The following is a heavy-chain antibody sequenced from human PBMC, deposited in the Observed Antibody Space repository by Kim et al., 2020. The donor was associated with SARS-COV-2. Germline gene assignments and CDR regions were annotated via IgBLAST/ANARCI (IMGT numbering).Heavy chain of an antibody. CDR3: ARNPDRGYDKGWFDP. V-gene: IGHV4-34*01. D-gene: IGHD5-12*01. J-gene: IGHJ5*02. CDR1: GGSFSGYS. CDR2: INHSGST. Sequence: SETLSLTCAVSGGSFSGYSWNWIRQTPGKGLEWIGGINHSGSTNNNPSLRSRVTISVDTSKSQFSLKLTSVTAADTAIYYCARNPDRGYDKGWFDPWGQGTLVTVSP.